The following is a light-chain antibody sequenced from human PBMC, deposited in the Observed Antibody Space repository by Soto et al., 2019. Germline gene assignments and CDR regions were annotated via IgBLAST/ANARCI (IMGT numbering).Light chain of an antibody. CDR2: AVN. J-gene: IGLJ1*01. CDR1: SSDVGGYKY. CDR3: SSYAGSNNYV. Sequence: QSALTQPPSASGSPGQSVTISCTGTSSDVGGYKYVSWYQQYPGKAPKLMIYAVNKRPSGVPDRFSGSKSGNTASLTVSGLQAEDEADYYCSSYAGSNNYVFXTGTKV. V-gene: IGLV2-8*01.